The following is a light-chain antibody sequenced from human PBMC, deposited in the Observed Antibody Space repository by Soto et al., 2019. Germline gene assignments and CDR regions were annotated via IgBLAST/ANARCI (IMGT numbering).Light chain of an antibody. CDR3: QQYDKWPPT. CDR2: GAS. V-gene: IGKV3-15*01. J-gene: IGKJ1*01. Sequence: EIVLTQSPGTLSLSPGERTTLSCRASQSVSRILAWYQQKPGQAPRLLIYGASTRATGIPVRFSGSGSGTEFTLTISSLQSEDFAVYYCQQYDKWPPTFGQGTKWIS. CDR1: QSVSRI.